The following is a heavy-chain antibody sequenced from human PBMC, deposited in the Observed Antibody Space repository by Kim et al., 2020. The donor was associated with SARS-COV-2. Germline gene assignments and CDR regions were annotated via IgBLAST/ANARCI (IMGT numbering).Heavy chain of an antibody. Sequence: SETLSLTCAVYGGSFSGYYWSWIRQPPGKGLEWIGEINHSGSTNYNPSLKSRVTISVDTSKNQFSLKLSSVTAADTAVYYCARVGLWDGSGYWGQGTLVTVSS. CDR1: GGSFSGYY. CDR3: ARVGLWDGSGY. V-gene: IGHV4-34*01. CDR2: INHSGST. J-gene: IGHJ4*02. D-gene: IGHD1-1*01.